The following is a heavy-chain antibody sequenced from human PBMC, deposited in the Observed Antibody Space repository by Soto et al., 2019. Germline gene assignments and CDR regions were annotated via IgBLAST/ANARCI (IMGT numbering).Heavy chain of an antibody. J-gene: IGHJ6*02. CDR3: ARDRKSIAVAGTVLYYYYYGMDV. V-gene: IGHV5-51*01. CDR2: IYPGDSNT. Sequence: GESLKISCKGSGYSFTSYWIGWVRQMPGKGLEWMGIIYPGDSNTRYSPSLQGQVTISVDKSISTAYLQWSSLKATDTAMYYCARDRKSIAVAGTVLYYYYYGMDVWGQGTTVTVSS. CDR1: GYSFTSYW. D-gene: IGHD6-19*01.